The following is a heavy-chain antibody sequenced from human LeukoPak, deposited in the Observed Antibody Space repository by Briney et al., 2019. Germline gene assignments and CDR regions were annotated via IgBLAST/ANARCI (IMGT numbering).Heavy chain of an antibody. D-gene: IGHD3-3*01. J-gene: IGHJ4*02. CDR2: IKQDGSEK. CDR1: GFTFSSYA. V-gene: IGHV3-7*01. CDR3: ARETGYYDFWSGYIDY. Sequence: PGGSLRLSCAASGFTFSSYAMSWVRQAPGKGLEWVANIKQDGSEKYYVDSVKGRFTISRDNAKNSLYLQMNSLRAEDTAVYYCARETGYYDFWSGYIDYWGQGTLVTVSS.